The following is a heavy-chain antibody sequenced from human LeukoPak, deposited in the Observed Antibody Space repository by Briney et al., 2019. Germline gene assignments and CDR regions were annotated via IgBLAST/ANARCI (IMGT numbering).Heavy chain of an antibody. CDR3: ASTGGYGSGTYDYYYFGMDV. Sequence: GGSLRLSCAASGFTFSNYEMNWVRQAPGEGLEWVAYITSSGRIRYYADSVKGRFTVSRDNAKNSLYLQMNSLRAEDTAVYYCASTGGYGSGTYDYYYFGMDVWGQGTTVTVSS. J-gene: IGHJ6*02. CDR1: GFTFSNYE. CDR2: ITSSGRIR. V-gene: IGHV3-48*03. D-gene: IGHD3-10*01.